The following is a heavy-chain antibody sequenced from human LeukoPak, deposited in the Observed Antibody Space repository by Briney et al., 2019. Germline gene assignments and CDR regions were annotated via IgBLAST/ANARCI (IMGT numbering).Heavy chain of an antibody. V-gene: IGHV4-34*01. J-gene: IGHJ5*02. D-gene: IGHD2-2*01. CDR1: GGSFSGYY. CDR3: ARRNGYCSSTSCYLNWFDP. CDR2: INHSGST. Sequence: PSETLSLTCAVYGGSFSGYYWSWIRQPPGKGLEWIGEINHSGSTNYNPSLKSRVTISVDTSKNQSSLKLSSVTAADTAVYYCARRNGYCSSTSCYLNWFDPWGQGTLVTVSS.